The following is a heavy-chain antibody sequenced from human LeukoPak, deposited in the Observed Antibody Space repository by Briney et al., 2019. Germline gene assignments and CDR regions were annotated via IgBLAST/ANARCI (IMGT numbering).Heavy chain of an antibody. CDR2: IYYSGST. CDR1: GGSISSYY. CDR3: ARGLQDSSGSTPDAFDI. V-gene: IGHV4-59*01. J-gene: IGHJ3*02. D-gene: IGHD3-22*01. Sequence: SETLSLTCTVSGGSISSYYWSWIRQPPGKGLEWIGYIYYSGSTNYNPSLKSRVTISVDTSKNQFSLKLSSVTAADTAVYYCARGLQDSSGSTPDAFDIWGQGTMVTVSS.